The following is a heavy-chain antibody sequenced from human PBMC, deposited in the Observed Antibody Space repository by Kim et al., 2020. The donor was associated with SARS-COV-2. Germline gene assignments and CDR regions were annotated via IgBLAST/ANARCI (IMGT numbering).Heavy chain of an antibody. D-gene: IGHD6-13*01. V-gene: IGHV3-7*01. Sequence: GGSLRLSCAASGFIFSDFWMSWVRQAPGKGLEWVANIKKDRDRREKSYVDSVDGRFTIFRDDAKNSLYLQMNSLRPEDTASYYCVRSGIAGGFDYWGRGSLVTVSS. CDR1: GFIFSDFW. CDR2: IKKDRDRREK. J-gene: IGHJ4*02. CDR3: VRSGIAGGFDY.